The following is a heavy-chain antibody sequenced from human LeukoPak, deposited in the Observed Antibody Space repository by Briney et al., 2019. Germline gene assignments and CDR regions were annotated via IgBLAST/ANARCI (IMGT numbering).Heavy chain of an antibody. CDR3: AKVRGVYCSSPACYYYDA. CDR2: VSPSGGRT. Sequence: GGSLRLSCGASGFTFSSYTMSWVRQTPGRGLEWVAGVSPSGGRTIYADSAEGRFTISRDNSNDTVYLQLSSLRAEDSALYYCAKVRGVYCSSPACYYYDAWGQGTPVTVSS. J-gene: IGHJ4*02. D-gene: IGHD2-2*01. CDR1: GFTFSSYT. V-gene: IGHV3-23*01.